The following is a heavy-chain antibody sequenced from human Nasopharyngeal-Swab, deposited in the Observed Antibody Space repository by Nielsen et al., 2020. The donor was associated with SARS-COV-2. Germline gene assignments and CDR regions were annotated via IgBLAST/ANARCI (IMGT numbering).Heavy chain of an antibody. V-gene: IGHV3-23*01. Sequence: GESLKIFCAASGFTFSSYAMSWVRQAPGKGLEWVSAISGSGGSTYYADSVKGRFTISRDNSKNTLYLQMNSLRAEDTAVYYCAKGTVLEWLLLDYWGQGTLVTVSS. J-gene: IGHJ4*02. CDR2: ISGSGGST. CDR3: AKGTVLEWLLLDY. CDR1: GFTFSSYA. D-gene: IGHD3-3*01.